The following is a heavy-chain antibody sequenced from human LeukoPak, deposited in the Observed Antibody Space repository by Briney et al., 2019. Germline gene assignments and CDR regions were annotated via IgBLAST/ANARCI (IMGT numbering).Heavy chain of an antibody. Sequence: PSQTLSLTCAVSGGSISSGGYSWSWIRQPPGKGLEWIGYIYHSGSTYYNPSLKSRVTISVDRSKNQFSLKLSSVTAADTAVYYRARANYGSGSYAFDYWGQGTLVTVSS. CDR3: ARANYGSGSYAFDY. V-gene: IGHV4-30-2*01. D-gene: IGHD3-10*01. CDR2: IYHSGST. J-gene: IGHJ4*02. CDR1: GGSISSGGYS.